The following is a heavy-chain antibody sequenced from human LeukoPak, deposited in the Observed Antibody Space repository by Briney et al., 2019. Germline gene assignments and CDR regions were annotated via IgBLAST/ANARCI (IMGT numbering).Heavy chain of an antibody. J-gene: IGHJ4*02. Sequence: GASVKVPCKASGYTFTSYYMHWVRQAPGQGLEWMGIINPSGGSTSYAQKFQGRVTMTRDTSTSTVYMELSSLRSEDTAVYYCARGGDSSGWYQWGDDYWGQGTLVTVSP. CDR2: INPSGGST. CDR1: GYTFTSYY. V-gene: IGHV1-46*01. CDR3: ARGGDSSGWYQWGDDY. D-gene: IGHD6-19*01.